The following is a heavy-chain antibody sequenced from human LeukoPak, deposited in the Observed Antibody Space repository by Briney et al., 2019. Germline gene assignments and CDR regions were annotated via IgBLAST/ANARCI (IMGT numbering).Heavy chain of an antibody. D-gene: IGHD2-8*01. V-gene: IGHV4-59*01. CDR3: ARDHIGQTAVLSDHWFDP. CDR2: IYYSGST. Sequence: SETLSLTCTVSGGSISNYYWSWIRQPPGKGLEWIGYIYYSGSTDYNPSLKSRVTISVDTSKNQFSLKVRSVSAADTAVYYCARDHIGQTAVLSDHWFDPWGQGTLVTVSS. CDR1: GGSISNYY. J-gene: IGHJ5*02.